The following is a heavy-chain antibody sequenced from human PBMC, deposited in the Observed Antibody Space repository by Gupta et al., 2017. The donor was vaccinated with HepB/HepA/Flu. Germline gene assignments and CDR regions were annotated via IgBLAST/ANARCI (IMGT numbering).Heavy chain of an antibody. V-gene: IGHV3-23*01. CDR2: ISGSGGST. Sequence: EVQLLEAGGGLVQPGGSLRLSCADAGFTFSSYAMSWVRQDPGKGLEWVSAISGSGGSTYYADSVKGRFTISRDNSKNTLYLQMNSLRAEDTAVYYCAKAGSSSWYYYYGMDVWGQGTTVTVSS. CDR1: GFTFSSYA. CDR3: AKAGSSSWYYYYGMDV. J-gene: IGHJ6*02. D-gene: IGHD6-13*01.